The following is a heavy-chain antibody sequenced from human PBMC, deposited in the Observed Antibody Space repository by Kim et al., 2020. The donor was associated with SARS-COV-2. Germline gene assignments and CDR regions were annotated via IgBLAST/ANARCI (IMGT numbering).Heavy chain of an antibody. CDR1: GFTFSNNA. J-gene: IGHJ5*02. CDR3: ANRGMP. V-gene: IGHV3-23*01. CDR2: ISPNGGDT. Sequence: GSLRLSCAASGFTFSNNALNWVRQAPGKGLEWVSAISPNGGDTFYADSMKGRFTISRDNSKSTLYLQMNSLRVEDTAVYYCANRGMPWGQGTLVTVSS. D-gene: IGHD3-10*01.